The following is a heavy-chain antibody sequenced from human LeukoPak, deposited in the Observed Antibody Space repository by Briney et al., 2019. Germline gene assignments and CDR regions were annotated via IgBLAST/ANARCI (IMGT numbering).Heavy chain of an antibody. CDR1: GFTVRNNY. Sequence: PGGSLRLSCAASGFTVRNNYMSWVRQAPGKGLEWVSVIYSGGITYYADSVKGRFTISRDNSKNTLYLQMNSLRAEDTADYYCASVYSLEGYFDYWGQGTLVTVSS. CDR2: IYSGGIT. CDR3: ASVYSLEGYFDY. D-gene: IGHD5/OR15-5a*01. V-gene: IGHV3-66*02. J-gene: IGHJ4*02.